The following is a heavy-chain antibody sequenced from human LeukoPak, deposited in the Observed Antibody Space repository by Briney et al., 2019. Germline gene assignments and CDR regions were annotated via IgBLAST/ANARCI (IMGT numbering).Heavy chain of an antibody. V-gene: IGHV3-23*01. J-gene: IGHJ6*04. D-gene: IGHD6-13*01. CDR3: AKDRDIAAGTEKATYGLDV. CDR2: ISFSGGRG. CDR1: AFTFSNYA. Sequence: PGGSLRLSCAASAFTFSNYAMSWVRQAPGKGLEWVSGISFSGGRGYYADSVKGRFTISRDNSKNTLYLQMYSLRVEDTAVYYCAKDRDIAAGTEKATYGLDVWGKGTTVTVSS.